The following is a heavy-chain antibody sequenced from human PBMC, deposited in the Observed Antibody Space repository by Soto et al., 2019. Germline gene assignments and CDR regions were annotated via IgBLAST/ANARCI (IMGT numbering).Heavy chain of an antibody. Sequence: ASVKVSCKASGYTFTSYAMHWVRQAPGQRLEWMGWINAGNGNTKYSQKFQGRVTITRDTSASTAYMELSSLRSEDTAVYYCARGYSTAMAYNSFDPWGQGTLVTVSS. CDR3: ARGYSTAMAYNSFDP. CDR1: GYTFTSYA. CDR2: INAGNGNT. D-gene: IGHD5-18*01. V-gene: IGHV1-3*01. J-gene: IGHJ5*02.